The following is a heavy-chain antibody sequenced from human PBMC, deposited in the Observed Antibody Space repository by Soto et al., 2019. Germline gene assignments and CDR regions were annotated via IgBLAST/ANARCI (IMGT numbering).Heavy chain of an antibody. V-gene: IGHV4-39*01. Sequence: SETLSLTCTFSGVSISSSSYYWGWIRQPPGKGLEWIGSIYYSGSTYYNPSLKSRVTISVDTSKNQFSLKLSSVTAADTAVYYCARQRGNWFDPWGQGTLVTVSS. CDR2: IYYSGST. CDR1: GVSISSSSYY. J-gene: IGHJ5*02. CDR3: ARQRGNWFDP. D-gene: IGHD3-10*01.